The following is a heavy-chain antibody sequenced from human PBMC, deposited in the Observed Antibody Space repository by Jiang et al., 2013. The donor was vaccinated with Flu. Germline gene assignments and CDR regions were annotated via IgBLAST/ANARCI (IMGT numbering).Heavy chain of an antibody. V-gene: IGHV4-30-2*04. J-gene: IGHJ4*02. Sequence: NYNPSLQSRVTISVDTSKNQXSLRMTSVTAADTAVYYCARDGGNHYFDSSGYYPLDYWGQGTLVTVSS. D-gene: IGHD3-22*01. CDR3: ARDGGNHYFDSSGYYPLDY.